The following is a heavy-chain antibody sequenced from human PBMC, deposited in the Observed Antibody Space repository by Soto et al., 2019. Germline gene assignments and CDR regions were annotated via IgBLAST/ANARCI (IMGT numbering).Heavy chain of an antibody. CDR3: SRVPPVKPGL. Sequence: QVQLQQWGAGLLKPSETLSLTCAVYGGSFSGYYWSWIRQPPGKGLEWIGEINHSGSTNYNPSLKGRVTISVNTAKDQFPLEPDSVAGAGPAGFYCSRVPPVKPGLWGQGTPVTVSS. V-gene: IGHV4-34*01. CDR1: GGSFSGYY. CDR2: INHSGST. J-gene: IGHJ4*02. D-gene: IGHD4-17*01.